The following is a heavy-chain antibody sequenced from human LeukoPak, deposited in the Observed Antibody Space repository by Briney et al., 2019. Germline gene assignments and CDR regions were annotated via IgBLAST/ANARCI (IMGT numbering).Heavy chain of an antibody. J-gene: IGHJ3*02. CDR3: VREGPRGLAFDI. Sequence: GGSLRLSCAASGFTFSDYYMSWIRQAPGKGLEWVSTISGSGGTTFYADSVKGRFTISRDNSKNTLYLQMNGLRVEDTAVYYCVREGPRGLAFDIWGQGTMVTVSS. D-gene: IGHD3/OR15-3a*01. CDR1: GFTFSDYY. CDR2: ISGSGGTT. V-gene: IGHV3-23*01.